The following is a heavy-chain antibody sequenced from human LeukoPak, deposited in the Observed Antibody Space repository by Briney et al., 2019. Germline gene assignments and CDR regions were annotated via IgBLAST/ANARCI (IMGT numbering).Heavy chain of an antibody. Sequence: SETLSLTCTVSGGSISSSRYYWGWMRQPPGKGLEGIGNIYYSGSTYYNPPIKSRATIAVDTSKNQFSLKLSSVTAADTAVYYCARGHYGDYLHDAFDIWGQGTMVTVSS. D-gene: IGHD4-17*01. CDR3: ARGHYGDYLHDAFDI. J-gene: IGHJ3*02. CDR1: GGSISSSRYY. V-gene: IGHV4-39*01. CDR2: IYYSGST.